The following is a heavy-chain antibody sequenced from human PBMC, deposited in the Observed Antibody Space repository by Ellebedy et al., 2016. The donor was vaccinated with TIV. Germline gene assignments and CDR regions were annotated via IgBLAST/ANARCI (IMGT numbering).Heavy chain of an antibody. J-gene: IGHJ3*02. Sequence: GESLKIPCASPGLTFSSYVMHWVRQAPGQGLEWVALISQDGSKRYYAESVKGQFMISRDNSKNTLYLQMNSLRPEDTAMYHCAREGRATIYDAFDIWGQGTMVIVSS. CDR2: ISQDGSKR. D-gene: IGHD5-12*01. CDR1: GLTFSSYV. CDR3: AREGRATIYDAFDI. V-gene: IGHV3-30-3*01.